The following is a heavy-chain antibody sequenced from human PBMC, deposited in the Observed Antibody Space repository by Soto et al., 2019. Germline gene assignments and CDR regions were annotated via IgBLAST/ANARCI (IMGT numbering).Heavy chain of an antibody. CDR3: ARDHRIAVAGLDY. D-gene: IGHD6-19*01. CDR2: ISSSSSYI. CDR1: GFTFSSYS. Sequence: EVQLVESGGGLVKPGGSLRLSCAASGFTFSSYSMNWVRQAPGKGLEWVSSISSSSSYIYYADSVKGRFTISRDNAKNSLYQQMNSLRAEDTAVYYCARDHRIAVAGLDYWGQGTLVTVSS. V-gene: IGHV3-21*01. J-gene: IGHJ4*02.